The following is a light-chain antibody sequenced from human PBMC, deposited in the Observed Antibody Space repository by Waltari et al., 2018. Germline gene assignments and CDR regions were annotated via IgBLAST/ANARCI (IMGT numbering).Light chain of an antibody. Sequence: EVVMTQSPATLSVSPGERATLSCRASHSVKTNLAWYQQKTGQAPRLVIFDASTRATGIPARCSGSGSGTEFTLTISSLQPEDSAVYYCQQYNNWPTWTFGQGAKVEIK. V-gene: IGKV3-15*01. CDR3: QQYNNWPTWT. J-gene: IGKJ1*01. CDR2: DAS. CDR1: HSVKTN.